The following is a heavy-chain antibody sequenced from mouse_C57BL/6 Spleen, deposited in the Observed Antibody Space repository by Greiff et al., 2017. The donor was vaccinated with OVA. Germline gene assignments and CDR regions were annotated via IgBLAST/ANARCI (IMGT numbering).Heavy chain of an antibody. J-gene: IGHJ3*01. V-gene: IGHV1-55*01. CDR2: IYPGSGST. Sequence: QVQLQQPGAELVKPGASVKMSCKASGYTFTSYWITWVKQRPGQGLEWIGDIYPGSGSTKYNEKFKSKATLTVDTSSSTAYMQLSSLTSEDSAVYYCARSRDSAGYLFAYWGKGTLVTVSA. CDR3: ARSRDSAGYLFAY. CDR1: GYTFTSYW. D-gene: IGHD3-2*02.